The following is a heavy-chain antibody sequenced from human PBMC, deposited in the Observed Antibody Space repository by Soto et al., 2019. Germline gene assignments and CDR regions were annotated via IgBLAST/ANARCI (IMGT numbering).Heavy chain of an antibody. D-gene: IGHD6-19*01. CDR2: MRPNNGNT. CDR1: GYTFTNYD. Sequence: QVQLVQSGAEVKKPGASVKVSCKASGYTFTNYDINWVRQATGQGLEWMGWMRPNNGNTGYAQKFQGRVTMTRNTSINTAYMELSSLGSEDTAVYYCASWAGSSKWGQGTLVTVSS. V-gene: IGHV1-8*01. J-gene: IGHJ4*02. CDR3: ASWAGSSK.